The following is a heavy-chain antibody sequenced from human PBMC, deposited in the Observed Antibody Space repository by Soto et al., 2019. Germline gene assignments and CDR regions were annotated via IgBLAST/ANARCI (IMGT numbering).Heavy chain of an antibody. CDR1: GLTFCNAW. CDR3: TTVGGRYYDSSGYYPPGY. CDR2: IKSKTDGGTT. J-gene: IGHJ4*02. V-gene: IGHV3-15*07. D-gene: IGHD3-22*01. Sequence: GGSLRLCCAASGLTFCNAWMNWVRQAPGKGLEWVGRIKSKTDGGTTDYAAPVKGRFTISRDDSKNTLYLQMNSLKTEDTAVYYCTTVGGRYYDSSGYYPPGYWGQGTLVTVSS.